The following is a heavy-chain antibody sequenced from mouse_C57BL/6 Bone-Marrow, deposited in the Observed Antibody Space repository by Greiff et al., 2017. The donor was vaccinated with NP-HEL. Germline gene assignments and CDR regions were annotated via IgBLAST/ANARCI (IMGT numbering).Heavy chain of an antibody. D-gene: IGHD2-4*01. J-gene: IGHJ2*01. CDR3: VREAYDYDGEVFDY. CDR1: GFSFNTYA. V-gene: IGHV10-1*01. Sequence: EVQVVESGGGLVQPKGSLKLSCAASGFSFNTYAMNWVRQAPGKGLEWVARIRSKRNNYATYYADSVKDRFTISRDDSESMLYLQMNNLKTEDTAMYYCVREAYDYDGEVFDYWGQGTTLTVSS. CDR2: IRSKRNNYAT.